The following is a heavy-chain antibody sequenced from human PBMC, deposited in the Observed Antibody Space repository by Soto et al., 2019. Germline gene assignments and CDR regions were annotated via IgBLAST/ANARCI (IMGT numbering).Heavy chain of an antibody. CDR1: GFTFRTYA. J-gene: IGHJ4*02. Sequence: GGSLRLSCAASGFTFRTYAISWVRQAPGKGLEWVSTISGSGGSTFYADSVKGRFGISRDNSKNTLYLQMNSLRAGDTALYYCARVGARMWLSPFDYWGQGTLVTVSS. V-gene: IGHV3-23*01. CDR2: ISGSGGST. D-gene: IGHD3-16*01. CDR3: ARVGARMWLSPFDY.